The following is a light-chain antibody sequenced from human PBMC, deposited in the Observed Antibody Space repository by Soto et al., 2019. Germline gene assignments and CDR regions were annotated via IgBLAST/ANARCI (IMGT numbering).Light chain of an antibody. CDR2: GAS. CDR3: QQYGSSPWT. Sequence: EIVLTQSPGTLSLSPGESPTLSCRASQSVSSSSLAWYQQKPGQAPRLLVYGASSRATGIPDRFSGSGSGTDFTLTISRLEPEDFAVYYCQQYGSSPWTFGQGTKVEIK. V-gene: IGKV3-20*01. CDR1: QSVSSSS. J-gene: IGKJ1*01.